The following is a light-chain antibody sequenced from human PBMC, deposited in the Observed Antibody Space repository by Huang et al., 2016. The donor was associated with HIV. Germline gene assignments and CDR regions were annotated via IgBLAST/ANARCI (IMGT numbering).Light chain of an antibody. CDR1: EGIGNY. CDR3: QQLSTYPRT. V-gene: IGKV1-9*01. Sequence: IPLTQSPSSLSASVGDRVTITCRASEGIGNYLAWYQQKPGKAPKRLVYGASTLQNGVPSRFSGTGSGTHFTPTISSLQPEDFATYYCQQLSTYPRTFGQGTKVEIK. J-gene: IGKJ1*01. CDR2: GAS.